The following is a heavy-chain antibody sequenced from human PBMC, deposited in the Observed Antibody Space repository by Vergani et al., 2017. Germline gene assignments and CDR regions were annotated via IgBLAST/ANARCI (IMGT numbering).Heavy chain of an antibody. CDR1: GDSVSSNSAA. V-gene: IGHV6-1*01. Sequence: QVQLQQSGPGLVKPSQTLSLTCAISGDSVSSNSAAWNWIRQSPSRGLEWLGRTYYRSKLYNDYAVSVKSRITINQDPSKNQLSLQLNSVTPEDTAVYYCARVHYYDSSGYNPNAFDIWGQGTMVTVSS. D-gene: IGHD3-22*01. CDR3: ARVHYYDSSGYNPNAFDI. CDR2: TYYRSKLYN. J-gene: IGHJ3*02.